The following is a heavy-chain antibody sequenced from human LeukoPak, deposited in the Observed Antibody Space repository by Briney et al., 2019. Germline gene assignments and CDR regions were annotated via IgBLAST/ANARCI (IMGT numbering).Heavy chain of an antibody. J-gene: IGHJ4*02. V-gene: IGHV4-39*01. CDR3: ARHSGRVYFDY. CDR1: GGSISSSSYC. CDR2: IYYSGST. Sequence: SETLSLTCTVSGGSISSSSYCWGWIRQPPGKGLEWIGSIYYSGSTYYNPSLKSRVTISVDTSKNQFSLKLSSVTAADTAVYYCARHSGRVYFDYWGQGTLVTVSS. D-gene: IGHD1-26*01.